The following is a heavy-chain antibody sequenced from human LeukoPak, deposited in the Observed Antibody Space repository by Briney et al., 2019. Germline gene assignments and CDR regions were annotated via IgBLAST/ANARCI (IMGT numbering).Heavy chain of an antibody. CDR3: AKEGTPQVSTWYDL. CDR2: ISYEGGTQ. V-gene: IGHV3-30*18. Sequence: AMSLRLSCAASGVTLSPYGMHWVRQAPGKGLEWVAVISYEGGTQHYADSVKGRFIISRDNPRNTLYLQMNILRTEDTAVYYCAKEGTPQVSTWYDLWGQGTQVIVSS. D-gene: IGHD3-10*01. J-gene: IGHJ5*02. CDR1: GVTLSPYG.